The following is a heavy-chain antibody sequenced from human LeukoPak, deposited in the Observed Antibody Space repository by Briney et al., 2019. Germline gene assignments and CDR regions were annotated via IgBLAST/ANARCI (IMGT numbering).Heavy chain of an antibody. CDR3: ARARLLWFGELPLYFDY. V-gene: IGHV1-69*13. D-gene: IGHD3-10*01. Sequence: SVKVSCKASGYTFNNYYMYWVRQAPGQGLEWMGGIIPIFGTANYAQKFQGRVTITADESTSTAYMELSSLRSEDTAVYYCARARLLWFGELPLYFDYWGQGTLVTVSS. CDR1: GYTFNNYY. CDR2: IIPIFGTA. J-gene: IGHJ4*02.